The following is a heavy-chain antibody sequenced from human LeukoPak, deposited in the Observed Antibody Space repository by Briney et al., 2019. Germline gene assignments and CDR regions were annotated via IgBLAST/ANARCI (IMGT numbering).Heavy chain of an antibody. J-gene: IGHJ4*02. V-gene: IGHV4-34*01. CDR2: INHSGST. CDR3: ASSTYYGSVSPTHYFDY. CDR1: GGSFSGYY. Sequence: SETLSLTCAVYGGSFSGYYWSWIRQPPGKGLEWIGEINHSGSTNYNPSLKSRVTISVDTSKNQFSLKLSSVTAADTAVYYCASSTYYGSVSPTHYFDYWGQGTLVTVSS. D-gene: IGHD3-10*01.